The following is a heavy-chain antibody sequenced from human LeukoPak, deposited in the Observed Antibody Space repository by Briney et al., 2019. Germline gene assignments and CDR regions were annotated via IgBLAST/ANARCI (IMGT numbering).Heavy chain of an antibody. CDR2: MSYDGTNK. D-gene: IGHD5-24*01. V-gene: IGHV3-30-3*01. J-gene: IGHJ3*02. CDR1: GLTFSTYR. CDR3: ARRMAANAFDI. Sequence: PERSLRLSCAASGLTFSTYRIHWVRQAPGKGLEWVAVMSYDGTNKYYADSVKGRFTISRDNSKNTLYLQMNSLRTEDTAVYYCARRMAANAFDIWGQGTMVTVSS.